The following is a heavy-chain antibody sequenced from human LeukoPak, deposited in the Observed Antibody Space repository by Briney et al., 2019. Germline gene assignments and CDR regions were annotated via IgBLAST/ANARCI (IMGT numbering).Heavy chain of an antibody. CDR3: AREGLGDSSGPYYYGMDV. CDR1: GFTFSSYD. Sequence: PGGSLRLSCAASGFTFSSYDMHWVRQATGKGLEWVSAIGTAGDTYYPGSVKGRFTISRENAKNSLYLQMNSLRAGDTAVYYCAREGLGDSSGPYYYGMDVWGQGTTVTVSS. J-gene: IGHJ6*02. V-gene: IGHV3-13*01. D-gene: IGHD3-22*01. CDR2: IGTAGDT.